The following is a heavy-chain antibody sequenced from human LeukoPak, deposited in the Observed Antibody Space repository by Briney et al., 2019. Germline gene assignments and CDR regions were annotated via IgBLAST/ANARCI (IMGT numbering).Heavy chain of an antibody. D-gene: IGHD5-18*01. J-gene: IGHJ4*02. V-gene: IGHV3-30-3*01. CDR2: ISFDGVTT. CDR1: ESTFRNFA. CDR3: ARDSGYSYGYADY. Sequence: GGSLRLSCAASESTFRNFAMHWVRQTPDKGLEWVALISFDGVTTYYADSVKGRFTISRDNSKNTLYLQMNSLRAEDTAVYYCARDSGYSYGYADYWGQGTLVTVSS.